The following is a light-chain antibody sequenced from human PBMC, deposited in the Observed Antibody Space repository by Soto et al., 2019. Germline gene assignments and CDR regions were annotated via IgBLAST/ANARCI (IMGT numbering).Light chain of an antibody. V-gene: IGKV3-15*01. CDR1: QSVSRN. J-gene: IGKJ1*01. Sequence: EIVMTQSPATLSVSPGERVTLSCRASQSVSRNLAWYQQKPGQAPRLLIYGASTRATGIPARFSGSGSGTEFTLTISSLQSEEFAVYYCQQYNNWPPWTFGQGTMVEIK. CDR3: QQYNNWPPWT. CDR2: GAS.